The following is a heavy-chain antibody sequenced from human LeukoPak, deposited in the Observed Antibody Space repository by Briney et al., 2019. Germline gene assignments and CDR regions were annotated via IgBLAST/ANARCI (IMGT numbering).Heavy chain of an antibody. J-gene: IGHJ3*02. D-gene: IGHD2-2*01. Sequence: PSETLSLTCAVYGGSFSGYYWSWIRQPPGKGLEWIGEINHSGSTNYNPSLKSRVTISVDTSKNQFSLKLSSVTAADTAVYYCARLIRRYCSSTSCPRGAFDIWGQGTMVTVSS. CDR2: INHSGST. CDR1: GGSFSGYY. V-gene: IGHV4-34*01. CDR3: ARLIRRYCSSTSCPRGAFDI.